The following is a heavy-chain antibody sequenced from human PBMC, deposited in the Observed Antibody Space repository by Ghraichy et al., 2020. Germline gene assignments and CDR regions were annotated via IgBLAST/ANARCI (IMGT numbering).Heavy chain of an antibody. V-gene: IGHV4-34*01. CDR2: IDHRGGT. CDR3: ASITRAGAFDF. CDR1: SDYY. J-gene: IGHJ5*01. D-gene: IGHD4/OR15-4a*01. Sequence: SDYYFTWIRQPPGKGLEWIGEIDHRGGTDYNPSLQSRVSISVDTSQNQLSLKLRSVTAADTSVYYCASITRAGAFDFWGHGSLVTVSS.